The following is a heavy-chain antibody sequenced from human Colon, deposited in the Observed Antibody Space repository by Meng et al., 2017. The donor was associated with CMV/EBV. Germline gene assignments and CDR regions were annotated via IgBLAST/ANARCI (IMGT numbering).Heavy chain of an antibody. CDR2: IKPEGREK. D-gene: IGHD1-26*01. V-gene: IGHV3-7*01. CDR3: AGIIVGDNDYFDY. J-gene: IGHJ4*02. CDR1: GFTFPNSW. Sequence: AASGFTFPNSWMSWVRQAPGKGLEWVANIKPEGREKFYVDSVKGRFTISRDDARNSVYLQMDSLRVEDTAVYYCAGIIVGDNDYFDYWGQGTLVTVSS.